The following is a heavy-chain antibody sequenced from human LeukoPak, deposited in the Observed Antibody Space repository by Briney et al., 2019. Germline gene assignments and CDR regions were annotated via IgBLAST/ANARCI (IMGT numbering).Heavy chain of an antibody. D-gene: IGHD3-16*02. CDR2: ISYDGSNK. J-gene: IGHJ4*02. V-gene: IGHV3-30*04. Sequence: GGSLRLSCAASGFTFSSYAMHWVRQAPGKGLEWVAVISYDGSNKYYADSVKGRFTISRDNSKNTLYLQMNSLRAEDTAVYYCARGHLLSFGGVIAFDYWGQGTLVTVSS. CDR1: GFTFSSYA. CDR3: ARGHLLSFGGVIAFDY.